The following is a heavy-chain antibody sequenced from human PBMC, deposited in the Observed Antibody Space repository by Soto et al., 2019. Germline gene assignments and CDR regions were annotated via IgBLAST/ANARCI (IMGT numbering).Heavy chain of an antibody. Sequence: SETLSLTCTVSGGSISGYSWGWIRQPPGKGLEWIGNFHHSGSTNYNPSLKSRVTISVDTSKNQFSLKLSSVTAADTAVYYCARRWGWYFDYWGQGTLVTVSS. V-gene: IGHV4-59*08. D-gene: IGHD3-16*01. CDR2: FHHSGST. CDR3: ARRWGWYFDY. J-gene: IGHJ4*02. CDR1: GGSISGYS.